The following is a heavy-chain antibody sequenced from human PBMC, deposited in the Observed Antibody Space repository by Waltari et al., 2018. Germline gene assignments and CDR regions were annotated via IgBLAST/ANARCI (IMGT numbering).Heavy chain of an antibody. Sequence: QVQLVESGGGVVQPGRSLRLSCAASAFTFSSYGMHWVRQAHGKGLEWVAVIWYDGSNKYYADSVKGRFTISRYNSKNTLYLQMNSLRAEDTAVYYCARDSSGYYSVYYFDYWGQGTLVTVSS. V-gene: IGHV3-33*01. CDR2: IWYDGSNK. CDR3: ARDSSGYYSVYYFDY. D-gene: IGHD3-22*01. CDR1: AFTFSSYG. J-gene: IGHJ4*02.